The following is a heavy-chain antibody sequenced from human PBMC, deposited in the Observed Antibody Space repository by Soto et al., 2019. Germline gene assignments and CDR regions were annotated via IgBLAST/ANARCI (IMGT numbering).Heavy chain of an antibody. V-gene: IGHV3-23*01. CDR2: IRGTGLNT. J-gene: IGHJ5*02. Sequence: GGSLRLSCVGSGFVFKNFAINWVRQPPGKGLEWVSVIRGTGLNTYYAASVKGRFNISRDNSKNTVYLQMDSLKVEDTAVYYCAKRASPANIDNWFDPWGPGTQVTVSS. CDR3: AKRASPANIDNWFDP. CDR1: GFVFKNFA.